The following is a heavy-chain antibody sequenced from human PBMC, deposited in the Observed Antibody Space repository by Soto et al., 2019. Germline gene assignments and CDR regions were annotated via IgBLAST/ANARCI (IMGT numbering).Heavy chain of an antibody. CDR2: IKSEGGSI. V-gene: IGHV3-74*01. D-gene: IGHD3-10*01. J-gene: IGHJ3*02. CDR3: ARYPTGGRPDT. Sequence: EVQLVESGGGLVQPGGSLRLSYAASGFTFSSYWMHWVRQAPGKGLVWVSRIKSEGGSISYADSVRGRFPISRDNAKNALYLQRNSLSAEDTAVYSGARYPTGGRPDTWGQGTMVTVSS. CDR1: GFTFSSYW.